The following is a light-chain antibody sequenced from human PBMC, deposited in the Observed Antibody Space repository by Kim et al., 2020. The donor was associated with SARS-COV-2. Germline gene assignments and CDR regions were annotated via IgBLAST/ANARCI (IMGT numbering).Light chain of an antibody. CDR1: EDISQS. CDR2: DAS. CDR3: QQYDYFPLT. Sequence: DIQMTQSPTSLSASVGDRVTITCQASEDISQSLTWYQHKPGKSPKLLISDASRLQTGVPSRFSGSGFGTHFTFTVSSLQPEDTATYYCQQYDYFPLTFGGGTKLEI. J-gene: IGKJ4*01. V-gene: IGKV1-33*01.